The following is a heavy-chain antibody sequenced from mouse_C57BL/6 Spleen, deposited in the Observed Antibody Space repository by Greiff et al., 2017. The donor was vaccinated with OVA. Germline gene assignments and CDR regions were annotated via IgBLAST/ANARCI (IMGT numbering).Heavy chain of an antibody. CDR2: IYPGDGDT. J-gene: IGHJ2*01. Sequence: VKLQESGAELVKPGASVKISCKASGYAFSSYWMNWVKQRPGKGLEWIGQIYPGDGDTNYNGKFKGKATLTADKSSSTAYMQLSSLTSEDSAVYFCARRGITTVVEGYFDYWGQGTTLTVSS. D-gene: IGHD1-1*01. CDR1: GYAFSSYW. CDR3: ARRGITTVVEGYFDY. V-gene: IGHV1-80*01.